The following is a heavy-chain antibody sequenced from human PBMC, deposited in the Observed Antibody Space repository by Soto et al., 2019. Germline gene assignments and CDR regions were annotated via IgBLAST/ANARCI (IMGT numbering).Heavy chain of an antibody. V-gene: IGHV3-21*01. CDR1: GFTFSSYS. D-gene: IGHD2-15*01. Sequence: SGGSLRLSCAASGFTFSSYSMNWVRQAPGKGLEWVSSISSSSSYIYYADSVKGRFTISRDNAKNSLYLQMNSLRAEDTAVYYCPRETDTPISAYGMDFWGQGTTVTVSS. CDR3: PRETDTPISAYGMDF. J-gene: IGHJ6*02. CDR2: ISSSSSYI.